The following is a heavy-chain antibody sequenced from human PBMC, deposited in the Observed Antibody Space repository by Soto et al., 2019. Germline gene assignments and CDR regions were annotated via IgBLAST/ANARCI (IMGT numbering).Heavy chain of an antibody. J-gene: IGHJ4*02. CDR1: GDSINSDKYY. V-gene: IGHV4-39*01. Sequence: PSETLSLTCSVSGDSINSDKYYWGWIRQPPGKGLEWIGSIYFRGNTYYNPSLQTRVTISVDTSKNQFSLKLTSVTAADTAVYYCARAGGSGWYVYHWGQRSLVTVSS. CDR2: IYFRGNT. CDR3: ARAGGSGWYVYH. D-gene: IGHD6-19*01.